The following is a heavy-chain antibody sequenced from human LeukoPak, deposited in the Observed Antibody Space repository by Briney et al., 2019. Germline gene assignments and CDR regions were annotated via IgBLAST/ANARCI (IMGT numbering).Heavy chain of an antibody. V-gene: IGHV4-61*02. D-gene: IGHD6-13*01. CDR3: ARERIAAAGEYYFDY. J-gene: IGHJ4*02. CDR1: GGSISSGSYY. CDR2: IYTSGST. Sequence: PSQTLSLTCTVSGGSISSGSYYWSWIRQPAGKGLEWIGRIYTSGSTNYNPSLKSRVTISVDTSKNQFSLKLSSVTAADTAVYYCARERIAAAGEYYFDYWGQGTLVTVSS.